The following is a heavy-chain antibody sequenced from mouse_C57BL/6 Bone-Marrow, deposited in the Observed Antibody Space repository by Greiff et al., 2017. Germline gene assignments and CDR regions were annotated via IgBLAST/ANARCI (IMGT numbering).Heavy chain of an antibody. Sequence: EVQLVESGGGLVKPGGSLKLSCAASGFTFSDSGMHWVRQAPEKGLEWVAYISRGSSTLYYADTGKGRFTISRDNAKNTLFLQMTSLRSEDTAMYYCAVAYYSNYVPWFAYWGQGTLVTVSA. V-gene: IGHV5-17*01. D-gene: IGHD2-5*01. CDR3: AVAYYSNYVPWFAY. CDR2: ISRGSSTL. CDR1: GFTFSDSG. J-gene: IGHJ3*01.